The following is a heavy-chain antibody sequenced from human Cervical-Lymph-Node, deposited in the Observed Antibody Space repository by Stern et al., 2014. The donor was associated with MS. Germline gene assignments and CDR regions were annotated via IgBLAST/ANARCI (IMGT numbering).Heavy chain of an antibody. CDR3: ARGDAAINWFDP. J-gene: IGHJ5*02. D-gene: IGHD5-24*01. Sequence: QVQLQESGPGLVKPSQTLSLTCTVSGGSISSGDYYWSWIRQPPGKGLEWIGYIYYSGSTYYNQSLKNRVTISVDTSKNQFSLKLSSVTAADTAVYYCARGDAAINWFDPWGQGTLVTVSS. CDR2: IYYSGST. V-gene: IGHV4-30-4*01. CDR1: GGSISSGDYY.